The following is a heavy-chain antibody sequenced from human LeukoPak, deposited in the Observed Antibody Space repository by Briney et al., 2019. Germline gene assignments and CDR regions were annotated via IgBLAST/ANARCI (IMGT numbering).Heavy chain of an antibody. J-gene: IGHJ3*02. D-gene: IGHD3-10*01. Sequence: SETLSLTCAVYGGSFSGHYWSWIRQSPGKGLEWIGEINHSGSANYNPSLKSRVAISVDTSKNQFSLKMSSVTAADTAVYYCARPNTYGAFDIWGQGTLVTVSS. CDR3: ARPNTYGAFDI. V-gene: IGHV4-34*01. CDR1: GGSFSGHY. CDR2: INHSGSA.